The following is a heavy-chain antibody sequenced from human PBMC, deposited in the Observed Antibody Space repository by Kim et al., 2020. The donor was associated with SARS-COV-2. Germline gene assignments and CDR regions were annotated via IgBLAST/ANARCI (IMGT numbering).Heavy chain of an antibody. J-gene: IGHJ4*02. D-gene: IGHD6-19*01. Sequence: RKSRVTISVDTSKNQFSLKLSSVTAADTAVYYCARGLFFPVAGTGWGFDYWGQGTLVTVSS. CDR3: ARGLFFPVAGTGWGFDY. V-gene: IGHV4-34*01.